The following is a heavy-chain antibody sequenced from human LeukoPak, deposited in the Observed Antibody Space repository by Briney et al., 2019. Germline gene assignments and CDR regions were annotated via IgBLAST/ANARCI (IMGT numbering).Heavy chain of an antibody. D-gene: IGHD3-16*01. V-gene: IGHV1-46*01. CDR2: INPSGGST. Sequence: GASVKVSCKASGYTFTSYYMHWVRQAPGQGLEWMGIINPSGGSTSYAQKFQGRVTMTRDTSTSTVYMELSSLGSEDTAVYYCARDRGGEDIGPPDDYWGQGTLVTVSS. J-gene: IGHJ4*02. CDR1: GYTFTSYY. CDR3: ARDRGGEDIGPPDDY.